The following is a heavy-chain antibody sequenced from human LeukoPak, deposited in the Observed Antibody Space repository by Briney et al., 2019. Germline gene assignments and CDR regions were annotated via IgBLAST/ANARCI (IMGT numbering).Heavy chain of an antibody. V-gene: IGHV4-59*01. Sequence: PSETLSLTCTVSSDSISSYYWSWIRQPPGKGLEWNGFIYYSGSTNYNPSLKSRVTISMDTSKNQFSLKLSSVTAADTAVYYCARDREYYDILTASAHGAFDIWGQGTMVTVSS. CDR1: SDSISSYY. D-gene: IGHD3-9*01. CDR3: ARDREYYDILTASAHGAFDI. CDR2: IYYSGST. J-gene: IGHJ3*02.